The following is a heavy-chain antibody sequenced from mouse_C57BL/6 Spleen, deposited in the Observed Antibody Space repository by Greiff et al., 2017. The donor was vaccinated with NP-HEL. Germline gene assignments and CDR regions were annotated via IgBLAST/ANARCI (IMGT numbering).Heavy chain of an antibody. D-gene: IGHD2-5*01. CDR1: GYTFTSYW. CDR3: AREGAYYSKRDAMDY. CDR2: IDPSDSET. J-gene: IGHJ4*01. Sequence: QVQLQQPGAELVRPGSSVKLSCKASGYTFTSYWMHWVKQRPIQGLEWIGNIDPSDSETHYNQKFKDKATLTVDKSSSTAYMQLSSLTSEDSAVYYCAREGAYYSKRDAMDYWGQGTSVTVSS. V-gene: IGHV1-52*01.